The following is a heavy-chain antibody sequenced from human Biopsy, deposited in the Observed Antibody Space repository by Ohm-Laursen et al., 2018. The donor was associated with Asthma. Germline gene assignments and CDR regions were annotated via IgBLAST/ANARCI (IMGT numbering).Heavy chain of an antibody. CDR3: AKRRGYSDLTDFDH. CDR2: VSYDGGVV. D-gene: IGHD3-3*01. Sequence: SLRLSCAASGFVFRSHAMHWVRQAPGKGLEWVAVVSYDGGVVHHADSMKGRFTISRDNAKSTLYLQMNRLRTDDTAVYFCAKRRGYSDLTDFDHWGQGTLVTVSS. CDR1: GFVFRSHA. V-gene: IGHV3-30*18. J-gene: IGHJ4*02.